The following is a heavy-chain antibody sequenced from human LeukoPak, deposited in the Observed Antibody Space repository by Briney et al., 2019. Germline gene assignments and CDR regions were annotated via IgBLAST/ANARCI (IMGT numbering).Heavy chain of an antibody. D-gene: IGHD6-25*01. CDR2: TEGDESEK. CDR1: GFTLSSYW. J-gene: IGHJ4*02. CDR3: VRDGRNGWHFDY. Sequence: PGGSLRLSCTATGFTLSSYWMSWVRQAPGKGLEWVANTEGDESEKYYLDSVNGRFTISRNNAESSMSLQMNNLRAEDTAVYYCVRDGRNGWHFDYWGQGILVTVSS. V-gene: IGHV3-7*01.